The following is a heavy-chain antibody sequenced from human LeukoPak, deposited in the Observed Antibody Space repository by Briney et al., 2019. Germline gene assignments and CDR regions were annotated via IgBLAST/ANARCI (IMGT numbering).Heavy chain of an antibody. V-gene: IGHV3-30*01. D-gene: IGHD3-10*01. CDR1: GFTFSNYA. Sequence: QTGGSLRLSCAASGFTFSNYAVHWVRQAPGKGLEWVSLISSGGTYEYYADSVKGRFTISRDNSKNTLYLQLNSLRAEDTAVYYCARDSTYYYDSGSSGPHYFDNWGQGTLVTVSS. CDR2: ISSGGTYE. J-gene: IGHJ4*02. CDR3: ARDSTYYYDSGSSGPHYFDN.